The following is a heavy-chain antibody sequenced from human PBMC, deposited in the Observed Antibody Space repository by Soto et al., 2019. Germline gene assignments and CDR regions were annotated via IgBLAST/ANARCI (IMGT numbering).Heavy chain of an antibody. CDR2: ISYDGSNK. J-gene: IGHJ4*02. CDR1: GFTFSSYG. CDR3: AKVGGDWGASHFDY. Sequence: QVQLVESGGGVVQPGRSLRLSCAASGFTFSSYGMHWVRPAPGKGLEWVAVISYDGSNKYYADSVKGRFTISRDNSKTALYLQRNSLRAEDTAVYYWAKVGGDWGASHFDYWGQGTLVTVSS. V-gene: IGHV3-30*18. D-gene: IGHD7-27*01.